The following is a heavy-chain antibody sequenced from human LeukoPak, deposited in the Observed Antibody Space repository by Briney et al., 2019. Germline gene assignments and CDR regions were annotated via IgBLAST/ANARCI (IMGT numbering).Heavy chain of an antibody. D-gene: IGHD3-10*01. V-gene: IGHV1-2*02. CDR1: GYTFTDYY. CDR2: INPNSGGT. CDR3: ARDRAGGELLWFGELLPGGCLDY. J-gene: IGHJ4*02. Sequence: ASVKVSCKASGYTFTDYYMHWVRQAPGQGLEWMGWINPNSGGTNYAQKFQGRVTMTRDTSISTAYMELSRLRSDDTAVYYCARDRAGGELLWFGELLPGGCLDYWGQGTLVTVSS.